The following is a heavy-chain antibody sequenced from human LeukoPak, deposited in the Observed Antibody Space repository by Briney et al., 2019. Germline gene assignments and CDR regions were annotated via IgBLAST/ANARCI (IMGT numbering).Heavy chain of an antibody. D-gene: IGHD7-27*01. J-gene: IGHJ6*02. CDR1: GFTFSSYG. Sequence: GGSLRLSCAASGFTFSSYGMHWLRQAPGKGLEWVAFIRYDGSNKYYAHSVKGRFTISRDNSKNTLYLQMNSLRAEDTAVYYCAKEGTWGPYYYYGMDVWGQGTTVTVSS. CDR3: AKEGTWGPYYYYGMDV. V-gene: IGHV3-30*02. CDR2: IRYDGSNK.